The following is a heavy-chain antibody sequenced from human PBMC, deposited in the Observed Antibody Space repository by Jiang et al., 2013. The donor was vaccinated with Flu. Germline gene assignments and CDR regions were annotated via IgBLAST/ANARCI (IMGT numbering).Heavy chain of an antibody. V-gene: IGHV4-31*03. CDR3: ARSRAGRGGGGSFPFYFDV. CDR2: IYYTGAT. Sequence: SLTCPVSGGSISNGAYFWSWIRQHPGKGLEWIAYIYYTGATQYNPSLKSRATISRDTSKNQFSLNLTSVTAADTAVYYCARSRAGRGGGGSFPFYFDVWGQGTLVSVSS. D-gene: IGHD2-15*01. J-gene: IGHJ4*02. CDR1: GGSISNGAYF.